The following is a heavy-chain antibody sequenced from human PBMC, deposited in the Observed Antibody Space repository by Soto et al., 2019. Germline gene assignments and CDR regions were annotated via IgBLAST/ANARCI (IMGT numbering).Heavy chain of an antibody. J-gene: IGHJ6*02. V-gene: IGHV3-48*02. Sequence: GGSTRLASAACGLTLKIYGITWVRQTPGKGLEWVSYISSSSSTIYYADSVKGRFTISRDNAKNSLYLQMNSLRDEDTAVYYCARDPKYSSSSSDDPYYYYGMDVWGQGTTVTVSS. D-gene: IGHD6-6*01. CDR3: ARDPKYSSSSSDDPYYYYGMDV. CDR1: GLTLKIYG. CDR2: ISSSSSTI.